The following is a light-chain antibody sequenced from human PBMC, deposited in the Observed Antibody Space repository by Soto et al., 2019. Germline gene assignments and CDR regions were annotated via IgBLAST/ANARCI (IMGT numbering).Light chain of an antibody. Sequence: DIVMTQTPLSSRVTLGQPASITCTSSESLVHSDGNTYLSWLHQRPGQPPRLLIHKISNRFPGVPDRFSGSGAGTEFTLRISRLEHEDAGTFFCLQVTHFPWAFGQGTKV. V-gene: IGKV2-24*01. CDR1: ESLVHSDGNTY. J-gene: IGKJ1*01. CDR2: KIS. CDR3: LQVTHFPWA.